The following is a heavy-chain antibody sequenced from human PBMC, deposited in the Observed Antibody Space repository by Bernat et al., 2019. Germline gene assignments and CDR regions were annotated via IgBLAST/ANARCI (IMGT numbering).Heavy chain of an antibody. Sequence: EVQLVESGGGLVQSGGSLRLSCVASGAIFSSYAMTWVRQAPGKGLECVSLISGSTGNTYYANSVKGRFTISRDKSKNTLYLQMNSLGAEDTAVYYCAKGAAGGWSSFDSWGQGTLVTVSS. CDR3: AKGAAGGWSSFDS. CDR2: ISGSTGNT. J-gene: IGHJ4*02. CDR1: GAIFSSYA. V-gene: IGHV3-23*04. D-gene: IGHD6-19*01.